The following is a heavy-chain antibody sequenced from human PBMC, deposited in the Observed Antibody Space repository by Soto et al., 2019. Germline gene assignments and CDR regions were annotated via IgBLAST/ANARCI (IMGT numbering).Heavy chain of an antibody. J-gene: IGHJ6*02. V-gene: IGHV4-59*01. CDR1: FGPMRGYY. CDR2: IFYNGGA. D-gene: IGHD7-27*01. Sequence: LQESVPGLVKASETLSLSCSVSFGPMRGYYWSWIRQPPGKGLEWIANIFYNGGANYNPSLRSRVTISVDKSKNSFSLRLTSVTPADTAVYYCARDGDHDYFYGMDIWGQGTTDTVS. CDR3: ARDGDHDYFYGMDI.